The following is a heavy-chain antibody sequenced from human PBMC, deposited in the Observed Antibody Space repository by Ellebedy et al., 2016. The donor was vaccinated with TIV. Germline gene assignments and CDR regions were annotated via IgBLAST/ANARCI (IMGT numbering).Heavy chain of an antibody. CDR3: ATDNYGTINH. J-gene: IGHJ4*02. D-gene: IGHD3-16*01. Sequence: GGSLRLXXAASTSPTVFSDHWMHWVRQAPGKGLLWVSLINSDGSSTDYADSVKGRFTISRDNARNTLHLQMNSLRVEDTAVYYCATDNYGTINHWGQGTLVTVSS. CDR2: INSDGSST. V-gene: IGHV3-74*01. CDR1: TSPTVFSDHW.